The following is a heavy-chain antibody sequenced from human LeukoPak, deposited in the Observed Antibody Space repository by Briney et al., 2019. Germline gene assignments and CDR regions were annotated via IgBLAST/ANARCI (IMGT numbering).Heavy chain of an antibody. CDR2: ISSSSTYI. CDR3: ARSITGTPNDAFDI. Sequence: GGSLRLSCAASGFTFSSNSMNWVRQAPGKGLEWVSSISSSSTYIYYADSVKDLFTISTNNANNSLYLQMNSLRAEDTAVYYCARSITGTPNDAFDIWGQGTMVTVSS. J-gene: IGHJ3*02. D-gene: IGHD1-20*01. V-gene: IGHV3-21*01. CDR1: GFTFSSNS.